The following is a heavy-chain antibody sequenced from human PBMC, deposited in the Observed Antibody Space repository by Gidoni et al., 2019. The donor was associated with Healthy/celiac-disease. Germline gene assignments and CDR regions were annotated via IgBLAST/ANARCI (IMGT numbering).Heavy chain of an antibody. Sequence: EVQLLESGGGLVQPGGSLRLSCAASGFTFSSCAMRWVRQAPGKGLEWVSAISGSGGSTYYADSVKGRFTISRDNSKNTLYLQMNSLRAEDTAVYYCAKAKYYYDSSGYPGPWYFDLWGRGTLVTVSS. D-gene: IGHD3-22*01. CDR3: AKAKYYYDSSGYPGPWYFDL. CDR2: ISGSGGST. J-gene: IGHJ2*01. V-gene: IGHV3-23*01. CDR1: GFTFSSCA.